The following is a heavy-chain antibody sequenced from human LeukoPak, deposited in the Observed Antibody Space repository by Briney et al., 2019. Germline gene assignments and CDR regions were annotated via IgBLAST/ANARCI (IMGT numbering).Heavy chain of an antibody. CDR2: IYTSGSN. CDR1: GGSISSYY. D-gene: IGHD2-8*01. CDR3: ARGTHIVLMVRNWFDP. J-gene: IGHJ5*02. Sequence: SETLSLTCTVSGGSISSYYWSWIRQPAGKGLEWIGRIYTSGSNNYNPSLKSRVTMSVDTSKNQFSLKLSSVTAADTAVYYCARGTHIVLMVRNWFDPWGQGTLVTVSS. V-gene: IGHV4-4*07.